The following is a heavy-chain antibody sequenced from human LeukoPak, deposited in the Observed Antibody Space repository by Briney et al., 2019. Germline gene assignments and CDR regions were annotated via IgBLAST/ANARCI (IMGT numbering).Heavy chain of an antibody. CDR3: AKDAQRGFDYSNSLEY. CDR1: GFTYSHHG. V-gene: IGHV3-33*06. D-gene: IGHD4-11*01. J-gene: IGHJ4*02. Sequence: GGSLTLSCAAFGFTYSHHGMHWVRQVPGKGLEWVAVIWSDGTEKYYGDAVKGRFTISRDNSMKTLYLQMNSLRGDGTAVYYCAKDAQRGFDYSNSLEYWGQGTLVTVSS. CDR2: IWSDGTEK.